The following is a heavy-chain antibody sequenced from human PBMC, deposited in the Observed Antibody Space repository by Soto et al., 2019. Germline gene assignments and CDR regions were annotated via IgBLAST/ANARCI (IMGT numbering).Heavy chain of an antibody. Sequence: PGGSLRLSCAASGFTFSDYYMSWIRQAPGKGLEWVSHISSSGRTIYYVDSVKGRFTISRDNAKNSLYLQMNSLRAEDTAVYYCARIYSRSSNLDYWGQGTLVTVSS. CDR3: ARIYSRSSNLDY. J-gene: IGHJ4*02. D-gene: IGHD6-6*01. CDR1: GFTFSDYY. V-gene: IGHV3-11*01. CDR2: ISSSGRTI.